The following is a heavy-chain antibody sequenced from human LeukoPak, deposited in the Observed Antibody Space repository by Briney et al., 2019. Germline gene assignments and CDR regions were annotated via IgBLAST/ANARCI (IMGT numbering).Heavy chain of an antibody. CDR2: IKSKTDGGTT. J-gene: IGHJ4*02. CDR1: GFTFSNAW. CDR3: TTEAYSESFFDY. Sequence: GGSLRLSCAASGFTFSNAWMSWVRQAPGKGLEWVGRIKSKTDGGTTDYAAPVKGRFTISRDDSKNTLYLQMNSLKTEDTAVYYCTTEAYSESFFDYWGQGTLVTVSS. D-gene: IGHD1-26*01. V-gene: IGHV3-15*01.